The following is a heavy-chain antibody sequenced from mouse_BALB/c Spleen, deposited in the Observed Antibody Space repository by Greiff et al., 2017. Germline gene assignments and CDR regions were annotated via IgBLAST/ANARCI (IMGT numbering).Heavy chain of an antibody. D-gene: IGHD2-2*01. CDR1: GFTFSDYY. Sequence: DVMLVESGGGLVKPGGSLKLSCAASGFTFSDYYMYWVRQTPEKRLEWVATISDGGSYTYYPDSVKGRFTISRDNAKNNLYLQMSSLKSEDTAMYYCARDSYGYDGAWFAYWGQGTLVTVSA. CDR2: ISDGGSYT. V-gene: IGHV5-4*02. J-gene: IGHJ3*01. CDR3: ARDSYGYDGAWFAY.